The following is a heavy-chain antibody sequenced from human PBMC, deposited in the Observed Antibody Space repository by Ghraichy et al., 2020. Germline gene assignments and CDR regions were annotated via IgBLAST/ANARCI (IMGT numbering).Heavy chain of an antibody. CDR3: AKWAGTAVGFNYWYFDF. D-gene: IGHD6-19*01. V-gene: IGHV4-34*01. Sequence: SETLSLTCTVYSGSFSGFHWSWIRQPPGKGLEWIGEVDHTGSTIYNPSLNSRVTISVDTSKNQISLKLTSVTAADTAVYYCAKWAGTAVGFNYWYFDFWGRGTLVTVSS. J-gene: IGHJ2*01. CDR2: VDHTGST. CDR1: SGSFSGFH.